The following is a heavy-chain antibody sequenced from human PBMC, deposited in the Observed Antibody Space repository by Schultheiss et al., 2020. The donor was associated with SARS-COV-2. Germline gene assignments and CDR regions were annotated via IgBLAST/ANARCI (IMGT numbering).Heavy chain of an antibody. V-gene: IGHV4-59*01. CDR3: ARVAVGNYYHYYYMDV. CDR2: IYYSGST. Sequence: ESLKISCSVFGGSISSYYWSWIRQPPGKGLEWIGYIYYSGSTNYNPSLKSRVTISVDTSKNQFSLKLSSVTAADTAVYYCARVAVGNYYHYYYMDVWGKGTTVTVSS. J-gene: IGHJ6*03. D-gene: IGHD6-19*01. CDR1: GGSISSYY.